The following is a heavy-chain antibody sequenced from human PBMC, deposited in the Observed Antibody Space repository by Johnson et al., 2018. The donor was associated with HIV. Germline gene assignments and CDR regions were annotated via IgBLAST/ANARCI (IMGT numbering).Heavy chain of an antibody. J-gene: IGHJ3*02. Sequence: QVQLVESGGGVVRPGGSLRLSCAASGFTFSSYGMHWVRQAPGKGLEWVSVMYSGGSPYYAASAKGRFTISRENAKNSLYLQMNSLRDEDTAVYYGARDLFRGSSGQDDAFDIWGQGTMVTVSS. CDR3: ARDLFRGSSGQDDAFDI. CDR2: MYSGGSP. CDR1: GFTFSSYG. V-gene: IGHV3-NL1*01. D-gene: IGHD3-22*01.